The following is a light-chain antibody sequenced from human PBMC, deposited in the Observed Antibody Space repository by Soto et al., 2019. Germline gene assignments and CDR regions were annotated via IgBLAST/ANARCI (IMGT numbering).Light chain of an antibody. Sequence: QLVLTQPPSVSGAPGQRVTISCTGSSSNIGAGYDVHWYQQLPGTAPKLLIYGNSNRPSGVPDRFSGSKSGTSASLAITGLQVEDEADYYCQSYDSSLSGSYVFGTGTKLTVL. V-gene: IGLV1-40*01. CDR3: QSYDSSLSGSYV. CDR2: GNS. CDR1: SSNIGAGYD. J-gene: IGLJ1*01.